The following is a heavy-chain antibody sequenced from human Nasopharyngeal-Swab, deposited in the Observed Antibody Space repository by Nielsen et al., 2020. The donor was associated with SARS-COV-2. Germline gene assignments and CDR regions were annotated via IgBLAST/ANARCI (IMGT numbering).Heavy chain of an antibody. J-gene: IGHJ4*02. V-gene: IGHV5-51*01. CDR2: IYSGDSDT. CDR1: AYSFTTHW. D-gene: IGHD3-10*01. CDR3: ARLGVYDSGSYFDY. Sequence: GGSLRLSCQTSAYSFTTHWVGWVRQVPGKGLEWLGFIYSGDSDTRYSPSFQGHITFSADKSISTAYLQWSSLKASDTATYYCARLGVYDSGSYFDYWGQGTLVTVSS.